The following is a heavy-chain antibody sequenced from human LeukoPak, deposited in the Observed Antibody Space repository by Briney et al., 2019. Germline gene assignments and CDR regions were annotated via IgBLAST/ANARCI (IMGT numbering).Heavy chain of an antibody. J-gene: IGHJ3*02. D-gene: IGHD6-13*01. CDR3: ARGRKYSSSGIDAFDI. V-gene: IGHV3-48*03. CDR2: ISSSGSTI. Sequence: GGSLRLSCAASGFTFSSYEMNWVRQAPGKGLEWVSYISSSGSTIYYADSVKGRFTISRDNAKNSLYLQMNSLRAEDTAVYFCARGRKYSSSGIDAFDIWGQGTMVTVSS. CDR1: GFTFSSYE.